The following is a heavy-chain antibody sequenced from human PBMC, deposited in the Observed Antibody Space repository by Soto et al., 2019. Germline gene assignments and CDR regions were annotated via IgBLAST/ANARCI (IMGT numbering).Heavy chain of an antibody. CDR3: ARNRIGSSWHREYFQH. CDR2: IKHDGSEK. J-gene: IGHJ1*01. D-gene: IGHD6-13*01. CDR1: GFTVSNNY. V-gene: IGHV3-7*03. Sequence: PGGSLRLSCAASGFTVSNNYMSWVRQAPGKRLEWVANIKHDGSEKYYVDSVEGRFTISRDNGKNSLYLQMSSLRAEDTAVYFCARNRIGSSWHREYFQHWGQGTLVTVSS.